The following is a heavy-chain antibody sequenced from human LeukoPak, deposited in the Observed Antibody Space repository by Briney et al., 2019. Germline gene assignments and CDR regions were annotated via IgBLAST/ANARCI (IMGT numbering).Heavy chain of an antibody. J-gene: IGHJ4*02. D-gene: IGHD6-13*01. CDR1: GFTFSDYY. CDR3: AKGGRAAAGTYFDY. CDR2: ISGSGGST. Sequence: PGGSLRLSCAASGFTFSDYYMSWLRQAPGKGLEWVSAISGSGGSTYYADSVKGRFTISRDNSKNTLYLQMNSLRAEDTAVYYCAKGGRAAAGTYFDYWGQGTLVTVSS. V-gene: IGHV3-23*01.